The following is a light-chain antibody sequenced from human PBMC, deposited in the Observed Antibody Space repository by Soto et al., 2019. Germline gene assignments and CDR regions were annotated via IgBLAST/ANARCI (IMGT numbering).Light chain of an antibody. J-gene: IGLJ1*01. CDR2: DVS. Sequence: QSVLTQPASVSGSPGQSITISCTETSSDVGGYNYVSWYQQHPGKAPKLMIYDVSSRPSGVSDRFSGSKSGNTASLTISGLQAEDEADYYCSSYTSSSTYVFGTGTKVTVL. CDR3: SSYTSSSTYV. CDR1: SSDVGGYNY. V-gene: IGLV2-14*01.